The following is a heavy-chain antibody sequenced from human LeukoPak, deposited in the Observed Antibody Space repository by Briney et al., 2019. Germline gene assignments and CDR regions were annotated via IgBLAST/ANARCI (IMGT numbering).Heavy chain of an antibody. CDR3: ICLTDPFDY. CDR1: GFTFGAHS. Sequence: GSLRLSCTGSGFTFGAHSMAWVRQAPGKGPGWVGFIRGKAYGGATGYTASVKGRFTISRDDSKSIVYLQMNSLRTEDTAVYYCICLTDPFDYWGQGSLVTVSS. J-gene: IGHJ4*02. CDR2: IRGKAYGGAT. V-gene: IGHV3-49*04.